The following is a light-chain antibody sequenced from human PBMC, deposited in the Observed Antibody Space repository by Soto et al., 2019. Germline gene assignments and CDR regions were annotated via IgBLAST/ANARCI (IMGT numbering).Light chain of an antibody. V-gene: IGLV2-14*01. CDR3: NSYTSTSAHVV. J-gene: IGLJ2*01. Sequence: QSALTQPASVSGSPGQSITISCTGTSSDVGGYNYVSWYQQHPGKAPKLMIFDVSNRPSGVSDRFSGSKSGNTASLTISGLQAEDEADYYCNSYTSTSAHVVFGGGTKVTVL. CDR1: SSDVGGYNY. CDR2: DVS.